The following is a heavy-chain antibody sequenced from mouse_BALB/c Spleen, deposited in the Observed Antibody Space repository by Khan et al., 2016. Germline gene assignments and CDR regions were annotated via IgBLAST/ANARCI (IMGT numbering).Heavy chain of an antibody. Sequence: EVQLQESGPGLVKPSQSLSLPCTVTGYSITSDSAWNWIRQFPANQLEWMGYISYSCSTSYNPSLKSRISITPDTSTTQFLLQFNSVTTDDTATYDSARRGWGYGCRGTYGRGYWGQGTSVTVSS. CDR1: GYSITSDSA. CDR3: ARRGWGYGCRGTYGRGY. V-gene: IGHV3-2*02. CDR2: ISYSCST. J-gene: IGHJ4*01. D-gene: IGHD1-1*01.